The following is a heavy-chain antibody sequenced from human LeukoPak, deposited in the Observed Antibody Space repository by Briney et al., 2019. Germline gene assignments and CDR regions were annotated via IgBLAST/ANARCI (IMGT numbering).Heavy chain of an antibody. Sequence: TSGTLSLTCAVSGGSISSSNWWSWVRQPPGQGLEWIGEIYHSGSTNYNPSLKSRVTISVDKSKNQFSLKLRSVTAADTAFYYCARHSEYYYDSSGYFDYWGQGTLVTVSS. D-gene: IGHD3-22*01. CDR1: GGSISSSNW. V-gene: IGHV4-4*02. CDR3: ARHSEYYYDSSGYFDY. CDR2: IYHSGST. J-gene: IGHJ4*02.